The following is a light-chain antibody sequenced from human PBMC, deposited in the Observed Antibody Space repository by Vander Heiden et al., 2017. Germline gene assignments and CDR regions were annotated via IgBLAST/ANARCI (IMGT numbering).Light chain of an antibody. J-gene: IGKJ1*01. V-gene: IGKV1-17*01. CDR3: RQYSTLPWT. Sequence: DTEMIESPASLSASAGDRATITCRASQGITNELGWYQQKPGKAPKRLIYAVSSLQSGIPSGFSGSGSGTEFALTISSLQPEDFATYYCRQYSTLPWTFGQGTKLEIK. CDR2: AVS. CDR1: QGITNE.